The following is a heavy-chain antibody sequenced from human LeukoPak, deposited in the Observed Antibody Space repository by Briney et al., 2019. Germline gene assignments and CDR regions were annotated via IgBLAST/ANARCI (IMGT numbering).Heavy chain of an antibody. CDR1: GFTFSSYA. V-gene: IGHV3-30-3*02. CDR2: ISYDGSNK. CDR3: AKHLRCSGDSCYRPSYYYYGMDV. Sequence: GGSLRLSCAASGFTFSSYAMHWVRQAPGKGLEWVAVISYDGSNKYYADSVKGRFTISRDNSKNTLYLQMNSLRAEDTAVYYCAKHLRCSGDSCYRPSYYYYGMDVWGQGTTVTVSS. D-gene: IGHD2-15*01. J-gene: IGHJ6*02.